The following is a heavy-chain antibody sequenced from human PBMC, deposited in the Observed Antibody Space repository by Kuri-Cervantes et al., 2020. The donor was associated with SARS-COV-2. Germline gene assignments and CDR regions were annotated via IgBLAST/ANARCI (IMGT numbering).Heavy chain of an antibody. CDR1: GFTFSRYA. CDR2: ISYDGSNK. Sequence: GESLKISCAASGFTFSRYAMHWVRQAPGKGLEWVAVISYDGSNKDYTASGKGRFTISRDNSQNTLYLQTKSLRTEDTALYYCARDRVGVHDSWGQGTLVTVSS. CDR3: ARDRVGVHDS. D-gene: IGHD2-21*01. J-gene: IGHJ4*02. V-gene: IGHV3-30-3*01.